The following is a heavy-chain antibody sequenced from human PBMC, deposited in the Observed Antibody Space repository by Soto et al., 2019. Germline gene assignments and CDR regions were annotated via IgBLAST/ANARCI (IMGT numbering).Heavy chain of an antibody. J-gene: IGHJ3*02. CDR1: GFTFDDYA. V-gene: IGHV3-9*01. D-gene: IGHD5-12*01. CDR2: ISWNSGSI. CDR3: AKDRNRDGYHSDAFDI. Sequence: DVQLVESGGGLVQPGRSLRLSCAASGFTFDDYAMHWVRQAPGKGLEWVSGISWNSGSIGYADSVKGRFTISRDNAKNSLYLQMNSLRAEDTALYYCAKDRNRDGYHSDAFDIWGQGTMVTVSS.